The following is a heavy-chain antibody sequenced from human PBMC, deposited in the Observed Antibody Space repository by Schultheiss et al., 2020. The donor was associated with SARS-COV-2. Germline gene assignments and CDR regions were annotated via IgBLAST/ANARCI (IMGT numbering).Heavy chain of an antibody. D-gene: IGHD1-1*01. CDR2: ISGSGGST. J-gene: IGHJ6*02. V-gene: IGHV3-23*01. CDR3: ARTYKSSPVGMDV. Sequence: GGSLRLSCAASGFTFSSYWMHWVRQAPGKGLVWVSAISGSGGSTYYADSVKGRFTISRDNSKNTLYLQMNSLRAEDTAVYYCARTYKSSPVGMDVWGQGTTVTVSS. CDR1: GFTFSSYW.